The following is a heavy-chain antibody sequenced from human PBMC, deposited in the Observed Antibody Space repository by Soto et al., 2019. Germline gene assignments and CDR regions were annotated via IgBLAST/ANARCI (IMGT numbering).Heavy chain of an antibody. V-gene: IGHV1-69*13. D-gene: IGHD4-17*01. Sequence: ASVKVSCKASGGTFSSYAISWVRQAPGQGLEWMGGIIPIFGTANYAQKFQGRVTITADESTSTAYMELSSLRSEDTAVYYCASPTYGGGDYYYHYGMDVWGQGTTVTVSS. J-gene: IGHJ6*02. CDR3: ASPTYGGGDYYYHYGMDV. CDR1: GGTFSSYA. CDR2: IIPIFGTA.